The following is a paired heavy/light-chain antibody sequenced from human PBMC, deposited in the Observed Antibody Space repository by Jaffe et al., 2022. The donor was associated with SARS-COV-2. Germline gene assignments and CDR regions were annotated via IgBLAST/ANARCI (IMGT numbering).Heavy chain of an antibody. V-gene: IGHV3-23*01. CDR3: AKDQGAIFGVVRGSLGMDV. Sequence: EVQLLESGGGLVQPGGSLRLSCAASGFTFSSYAMSWVRQAPGKGLEWVSAISGSGGSTYYADSVKGRFTISRDNSKNTLYLQMNSLRAEDTAVHYCAKDQGAIFGVVRGSLGMDVWGQGTTVTVSS. CDR2: ISGSGGST. J-gene: IGHJ6*02. CDR1: GFTFSSYA. D-gene: IGHD3-3*01.
Light chain of an antibody. CDR2: KNK. Sequence: QSVLTQPPSASGTPGQRVTISCSGSSSNIGSNYVYWYQQLPGTAPKLLMYKNKQRPSGVPDRFSGSKSGTSASLAISGLRSEDEADYYCAAWDDSLLYVFGTGTKVTVL. J-gene: IGLJ1*01. CDR1: SSNIGSNY. V-gene: IGLV1-47*01. CDR3: AAWDDSLLYV.